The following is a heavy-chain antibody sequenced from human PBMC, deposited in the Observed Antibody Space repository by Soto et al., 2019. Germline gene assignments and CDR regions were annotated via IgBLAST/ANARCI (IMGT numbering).Heavy chain of an antibody. J-gene: IGHJ4*02. CDR1: GGSISSSNW. Sequence: PSETLSLTCAVSGGSISSSNWWSWVRQPPGKGLEWIGEIYHSGSTNYNPSLKSRVTISVDKSKNQFSLKLSSVTAADTAVYYCASRNYYDSSGYYHKGAPFDYWGQGTLVTVSS. D-gene: IGHD3-22*01. CDR3: ASRNYYDSSGYYHKGAPFDY. V-gene: IGHV4-4*02. CDR2: IYHSGST.